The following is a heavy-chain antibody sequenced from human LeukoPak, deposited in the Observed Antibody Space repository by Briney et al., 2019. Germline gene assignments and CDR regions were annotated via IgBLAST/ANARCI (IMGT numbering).Heavy chain of an antibody. CDR3: ARDQGGSGGN. CDR2: ISSSGTYI. V-gene: IGHV3-21*01. J-gene: IGHJ4*02. Sequence: PGGSLRLSCAASGFTFSSYWMSWVRQAPWKGLEWVSSISSSGTYIYYADSVKGRFTISRDNAKSSVHLQMNSLRPEDTAVYYCARDQGGSGGNWGQGTLVTVSS. CDR1: GFTFSSYW. D-gene: IGHD3-10*01.